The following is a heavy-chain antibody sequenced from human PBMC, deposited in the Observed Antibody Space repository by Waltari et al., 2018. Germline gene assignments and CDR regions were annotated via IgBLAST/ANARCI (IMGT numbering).Heavy chain of an antibody. D-gene: IGHD7-27*01. J-gene: IGHJ4*02. V-gene: IGHV1-8*03. CDR2: MNPHSGKS. CDR3: VRGLTGDFDY. CDR1: GYTFTSYE. Sequence: QVQLVQSGAEVRKPGASVKVSCNAAGYTFTSYEINWARQATGQGLEWVGWMNPHSGKSGSAQEFQGRVSFTSNTSISTAYMELSSLTSEDTAVYYCVRGLTGDFDYWGQGTLVTVSS.